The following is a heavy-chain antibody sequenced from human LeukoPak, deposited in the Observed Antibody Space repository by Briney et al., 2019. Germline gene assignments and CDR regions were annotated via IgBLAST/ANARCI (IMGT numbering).Heavy chain of an antibody. D-gene: IGHD6-13*01. J-gene: IGHJ4*02. V-gene: IGHV4-59*01. CDR2: IYYSGST. CDR3: ARDGATGYSSSWMGFDY. Sequence: SETLSLTCAVYGGSFSGYYWSWIRQPPGKGLEWIGCIYYSGSTNYNPSLKSRVTISVDTSKNQFSLKLSSVTAADTAVYYCARDGATGYSSSWMGFDYWGQGTLVTVSS. CDR1: GGSFSGYY.